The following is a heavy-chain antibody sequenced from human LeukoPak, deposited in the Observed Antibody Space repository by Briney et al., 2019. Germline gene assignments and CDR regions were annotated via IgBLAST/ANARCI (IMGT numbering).Heavy chain of an antibody. D-gene: IGHD3-9*01. CDR3: IKDMGFDLLKDAFHI. CDR1: GFSLDDYA. Sequence: GRSLRLSCVGSGFSLDDYAMHWVRQVPGKGLEWVSSISWDSGSQAYADPVKGRFTISRDNAKNSLYLQMNSLRPEDTAFYYCIKDMGFDLLKDAFHIWGQGTLVTVSS. CDR2: ISWDSGSQ. V-gene: IGHV3-9*01. J-gene: IGHJ3*02.